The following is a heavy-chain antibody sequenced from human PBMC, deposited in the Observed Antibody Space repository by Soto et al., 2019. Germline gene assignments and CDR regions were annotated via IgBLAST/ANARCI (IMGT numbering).Heavy chain of an antibody. D-gene: IGHD3-22*01. CDR2: IYYSGST. CDR1: GGSISSGGYY. Sequence: PSETLSLTCTVSGGSISSGGYYWSWIRQHPGKGLEWIGYIYYSGSTYYNPSLKSRVTISVDTSKNQFSLKLSSVTAADTAVYYCAREYREYYYDSSGYYPSAFDIWGQGTMVTVSS. J-gene: IGHJ3*02. CDR3: AREYREYYYDSSGYYPSAFDI. V-gene: IGHV4-31*03.